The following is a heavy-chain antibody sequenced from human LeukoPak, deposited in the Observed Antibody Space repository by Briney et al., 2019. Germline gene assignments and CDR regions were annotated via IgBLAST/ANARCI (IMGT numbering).Heavy chain of an antibody. Sequence: SETLSLTCAVYDGSFNVYYWTWIRHSPAKGLEWIGEINHSGGTMYTPSLKSRVTMSVDTSKSQFSLKLTSVTAADTAVYYCTRRAYTYDSYFFDHWGLGTLVTVSS. J-gene: IGHJ4*02. CDR1: DGSFNVYY. CDR2: INHSGGT. D-gene: IGHD5-18*01. V-gene: IGHV4-34*01. CDR3: TRRAYTYDSYFFDH.